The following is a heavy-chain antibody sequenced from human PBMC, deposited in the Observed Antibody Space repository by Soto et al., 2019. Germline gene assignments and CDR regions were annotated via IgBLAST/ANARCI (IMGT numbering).Heavy chain of an antibody. CDR2: IGGRGNSA. CDR1: GFIFTNYA. CDR3: VREGRGSFDF. J-gene: IGHJ3*01. Sequence: EVQVSASGGGLVRPGGSLRLSCAASGFIFTNYAMNWVRQAPGKGLEWVSVIGGRGNSAYYADSVQGRFTISRDNSKNTLSLQMSSLTADDTAIYYCVREGRGSFDFWGRGTMVTVSS. D-gene: IGHD5-12*01. V-gene: IGHV3-23*01.